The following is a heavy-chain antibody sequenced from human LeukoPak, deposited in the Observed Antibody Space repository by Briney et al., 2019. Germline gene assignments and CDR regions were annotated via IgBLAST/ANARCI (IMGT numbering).Heavy chain of an antibody. CDR1: GFTVSSSY. J-gene: IGHJ5*02. V-gene: IGHV3-66*01. D-gene: IGHD2-15*01. CDR2: IYSGGST. CDR3: ARDYCSGGGCYPGGNWFDP. Sequence: GGSLRLSCAASGFTVSSSYMSWVRQAPGKGLEWVSVIYSGGSTYYAGSVKGRFTISRDNSKNTLFLQMTSLRAEDTAVYYCARDYCSGGGCYPGGNWFDPSGQGTLVTVSS.